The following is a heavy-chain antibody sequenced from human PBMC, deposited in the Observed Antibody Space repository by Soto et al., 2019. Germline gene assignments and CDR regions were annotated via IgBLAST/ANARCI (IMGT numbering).Heavy chain of an antibody. CDR2: ISSSSSYI. D-gene: IGHD2-21*02. J-gene: IGHJ6*02. CDR1: GFTFSSYS. V-gene: IGHV3-21*01. Sequence: GGSLRLSCAASGFTFSSYSMNWVRQAPGKGLEWVSSISSSSSYIYYADSVKGRFTISRDNAKNSLYLQMNSLRAEDTAVYYCARDVVVTAIYGMDVWGQGTTVTVSS. CDR3: ARDVVVTAIYGMDV.